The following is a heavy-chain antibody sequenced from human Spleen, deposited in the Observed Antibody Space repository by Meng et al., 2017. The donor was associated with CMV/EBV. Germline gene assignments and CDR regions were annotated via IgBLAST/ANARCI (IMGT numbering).Heavy chain of an antibody. J-gene: IGHJ3*02. CDR2: ISWNSGSI. CDR1: GFIFDDYA. CDR3: AKLPEQDAFDI. V-gene: IGHV3-9*01. Sequence: SLKISCAASGFIFDDYAMYWVRQAPGKGLEWVSGISWNSGSIGYADSVKGRFTISRDNAKNSLYLQMNSLRAEDTALYYCAKLPEQDAFDIWGQGTMVTVSS.